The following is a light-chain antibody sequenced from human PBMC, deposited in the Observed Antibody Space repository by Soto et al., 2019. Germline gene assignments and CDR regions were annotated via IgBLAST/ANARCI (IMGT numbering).Light chain of an antibody. V-gene: IGLV2-14*01. J-gene: IGLJ1*01. Sequence: QSALTQPASVSGSPGQSITISCAGTRSDIGASNSVSWYQHLPGRSPTLIIYEATNRPSGVSERFSGSKAGDTASLTISGLQDDDESEYFCISYKTDDTFVFGGGTKLTVL. CDR2: EAT. CDR3: ISYKTDDTFV. CDR1: RSDIGASNS.